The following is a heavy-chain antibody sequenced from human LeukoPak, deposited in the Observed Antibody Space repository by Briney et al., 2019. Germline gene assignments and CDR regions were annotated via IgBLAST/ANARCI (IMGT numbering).Heavy chain of an antibody. CDR2: ISSSSSYT. D-gene: IGHD6-19*01. CDR1: GFTFSDYY. J-gene: IGHJ4*02. CDR3: ARSGYSSGWGALDY. Sequence: PGRSLRLSCAASGFTFSDYYMSWIRQAPGKGLEWVSYISSSSSYTNYADSLKGRFTISRDNAKNSLYLQMNSLRAEDTAMYYCARSGYSSGWGALDYWGQGTLVTVSS. V-gene: IGHV3-11*03.